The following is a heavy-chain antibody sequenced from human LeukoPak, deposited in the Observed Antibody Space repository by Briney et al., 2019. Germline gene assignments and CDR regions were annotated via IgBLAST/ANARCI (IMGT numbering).Heavy chain of an antibody. CDR1: RGTFSSYT. CDR2: IIPILGIA. CDR3: ATRIAVAGDRAFDI. J-gene: IGHJ3*02. V-gene: IGHV1-69*02. Sequence: ASVKVSSKASRGTFSSYTISWVRQAPGQGLEWVGRIIPILGIANYAQKFQGRVTITADKSTSTAYMELSSLRSEDTAVYYCATRIAVAGDRAFDIWGQGTMVTVSS. D-gene: IGHD6-19*01.